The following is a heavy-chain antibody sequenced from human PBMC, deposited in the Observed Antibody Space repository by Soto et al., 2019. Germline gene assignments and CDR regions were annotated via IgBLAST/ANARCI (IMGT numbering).Heavy chain of an antibody. J-gene: IGHJ4*02. CDR3: TRDSTYYYANNGYGY. CDR2: ISSSSSTI. V-gene: IGHV3-48*02. Sequence: GGALRLSCSASGLTLSSYSMNWVRKAPGKGLEWVSYISSSSSTIYYADSVKGRFTISRDNAKNSLYLQMNSLRDEDTAVYYCTRDSTYYYANNGYGYWGQGTLVTVSS. D-gene: IGHD3-22*01. CDR1: GLTLSSYS.